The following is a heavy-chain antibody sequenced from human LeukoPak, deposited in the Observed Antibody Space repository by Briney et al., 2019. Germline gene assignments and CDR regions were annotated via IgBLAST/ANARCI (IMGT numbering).Heavy chain of an antibody. CDR1: GYRLTSSD. V-gene: IGHV1-8*03. Sequence: RASVKVSCKASGYRLTSSDINWVRQAPGQGLEWMGWINPDSGDTGYAEKFQDRLTIAGDTSITTAYMELTNLKSEDTAVYYCTRGWDLWGQGTLVTVSS. CDR3: TRGWDL. CDR2: INPDSGDT. J-gene: IGHJ5*02.